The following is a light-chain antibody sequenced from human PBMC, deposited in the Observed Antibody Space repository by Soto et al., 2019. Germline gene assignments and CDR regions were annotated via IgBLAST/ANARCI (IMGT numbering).Light chain of an antibody. J-gene: IGLJ3*02. CDR3: MLYYNTVGLV. Sequence: QAVVTQEPSLTVSPGGTVTLTCASKTGTVTSGHYPYWFQQRPGQAPRTLIYDTTNRHSWTPGRFSGSLLGGKAAPTLSGAQPEDEAEYFCMLYYNTVGLVFGGGTKVTVL. V-gene: IGLV7-46*01. CDR2: DTT. CDR1: TGTVTSGHY.